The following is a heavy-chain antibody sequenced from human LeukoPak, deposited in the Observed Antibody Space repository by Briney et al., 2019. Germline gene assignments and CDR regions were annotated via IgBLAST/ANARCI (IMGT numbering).Heavy chain of an antibody. J-gene: IGHJ4*02. CDR3: ARSPYCTSTSCYGAGTINY. CDR1: GGSMNTYY. Sequence: SETLSLTCNVSGGSMNTYYWSWIRQPPGEALEWIGYVYSNGYTNYNPSLRSRVTMSVDTSKNQFSLKLSSVTAADTAVYYCARSPYCTSTSCYGAGTINYWGQGSLVIVSS. D-gene: IGHD2-2*01. V-gene: IGHV4-59*01. CDR2: VYSNGYT.